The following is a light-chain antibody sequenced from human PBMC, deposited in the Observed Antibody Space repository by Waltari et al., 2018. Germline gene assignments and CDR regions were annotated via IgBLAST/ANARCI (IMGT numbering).Light chain of an antibody. CDR2: VNSDGSH. Sequence: QLVLTQSPSASASLGAAVKLTCTLSSGHSSNVIAWLQQRPEKGARYLMKVNSDGSHTKGDGFPDRFSGSGSGAERYLTISRLQSEDEADYYCQTGGHGTWVFGGGTKLTVL. CDR1: SGHSSNV. CDR3: QTGGHGTWV. J-gene: IGLJ3*02. V-gene: IGLV4-69*01.